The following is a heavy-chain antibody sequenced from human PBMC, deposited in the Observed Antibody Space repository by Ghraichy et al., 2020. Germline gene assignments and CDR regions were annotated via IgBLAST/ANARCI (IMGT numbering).Heavy chain of an antibody. CDR1: GFTLSNYN. D-gene: IGHD2-21*01. V-gene: IGHV3-48*02. CDR2: ITTSSRSI. CDR3: ARASRVVRFYYYDGMDV. J-gene: IGHJ6*02. Sequence: GGSLRLSCVGSGFTLSNYNMNWVRQSPGKGLEWISYITTSSRSIFYADSVKGRFTISRDNAKNSLSLQMNSLRDEDTAIYYCARASRVVRFYYYDGMDVWGQGTTVTVSS.